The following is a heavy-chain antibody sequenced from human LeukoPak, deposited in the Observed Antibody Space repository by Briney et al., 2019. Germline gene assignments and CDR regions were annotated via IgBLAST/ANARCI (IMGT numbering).Heavy chain of an antibody. CDR1: GFTFDDYA. CDR2: ISWNSGSR. D-gene: IGHD3-10*01. CDR3: AKDGRHYGSGSYGGSWFDP. V-gene: IGHV3-9*01. Sequence: GGALRLSCASSGFTFDDYAMHWVRQAPGKGLEGVSGISWNSGSRGYADSVQGRFTIIRDNAKNSLYLQMNSLRAEDTALSYCAKDGRHYGSGSYGGSWFDPWGQGTLVTVSS. J-gene: IGHJ5*02.